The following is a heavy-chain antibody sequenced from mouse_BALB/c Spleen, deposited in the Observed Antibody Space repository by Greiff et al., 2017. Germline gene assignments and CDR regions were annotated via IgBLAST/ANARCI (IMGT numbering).Heavy chain of an antibody. CDR3: ARRGGYDGYAMDY. CDR2: ISSGGST. Sequence: EVQLVESGGGLVKPGGSLKLSCAASGFTFSSYAMSWVRQTPEKRLEWVASISSGGSTYYPDSVKGRFTISRDNARNILYLQMSSLRSEDTAMYYCARRGGYDGYAMDYWGQGTSVTVSS. J-gene: IGHJ4*01. V-gene: IGHV5-6-5*01. D-gene: IGHD2-2*01. CDR1: GFTFSSYA.